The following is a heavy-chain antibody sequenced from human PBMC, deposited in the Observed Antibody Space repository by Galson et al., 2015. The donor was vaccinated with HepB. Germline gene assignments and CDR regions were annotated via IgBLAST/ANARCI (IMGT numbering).Heavy chain of an antibody. D-gene: IGHD6-19*01. Sequence: ETLSLTCTVSGYSISSGYYWGWIRQPPGKGLEWIGSIYHSGSTYYNPSLKSRVTISVDTSKNQFSLKLSSVTAADTAVYYCARHKELYSSGWYSVRNWFDPWGQGTLVTVSS. V-gene: IGHV4-38-2*02. CDR2: IYHSGST. CDR3: ARHKELYSSGWYSVRNWFDP. J-gene: IGHJ5*02. CDR1: GYSISSGYY.